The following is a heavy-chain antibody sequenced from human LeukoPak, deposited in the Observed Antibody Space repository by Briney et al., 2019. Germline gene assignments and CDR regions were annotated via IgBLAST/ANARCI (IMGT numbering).Heavy chain of an antibody. Sequence: GGSLRLSCAASGFTFSSYGMHWVRQAPGKGLEWVAFIRFDGSNKYYADSVKGRFTISRDDSKNTLYLQMNSLRAEDTAVYYCARERTTIMSGTAIGGYWGQGTLVTVSS. V-gene: IGHV3-30*02. CDR2: IRFDGSNK. D-gene: IGHD4-11*01. CDR1: GFTFSSYG. J-gene: IGHJ4*02. CDR3: ARERTTIMSGTAIGGY.